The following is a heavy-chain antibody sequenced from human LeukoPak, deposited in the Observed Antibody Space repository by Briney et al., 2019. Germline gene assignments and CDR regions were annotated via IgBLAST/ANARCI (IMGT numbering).Heavy chain of an antibody. CDR1: GGTFSSYA. CDR2: IIPIFGTA. V-gene: IGHV1-69*13. Sequence: SVKVSCTASGGTFSSYAISWVRQAPGQGLEWMGGIIPIFGTANYAQKFQGRVTITADESTSTAYMELSSLRSEDTAVYYCARDRTTVVTPGYYYYGMDVWGQGTTVTVSS. CDR3: ARDRTTVVTPGYYYYGMDV. J-gene: IGHJ6*02. D-gene: IGHD4-23*01.